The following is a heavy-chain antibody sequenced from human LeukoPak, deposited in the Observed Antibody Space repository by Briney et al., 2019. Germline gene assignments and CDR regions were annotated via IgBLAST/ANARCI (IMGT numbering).Heavy chain of an antibody. CDR2: FDPEDGET. V-gene: IGHV1-24*01. Sequence: RRASVKVSCKVSGYTLTELSMHWVRQAPGKGLEWMGGFDPEDGETIYAQKFQGRVTMTEDTSTDTAYMELSSLRSEDTAVYYCATSRGGSYYDAFDIWGQGTMVTVSS. J-gene: IGHJ3*02. CDR3: ATSRGGSYYDAFDI. CDR1: GYTLTELS. D-gene: IGHD3-16*01.